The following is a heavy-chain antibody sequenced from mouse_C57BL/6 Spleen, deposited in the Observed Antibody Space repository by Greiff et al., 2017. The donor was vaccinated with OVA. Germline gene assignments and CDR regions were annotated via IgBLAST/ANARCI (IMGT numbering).Heavy chain of an antibody. J-gene: IGHJ2*01. V-gene: IGHV1-22*01. Sequence: EVQVVESGPELVKPGASVKMSCKASGYTFTDYNMHWVKQSHGKSLEWIGYINPNNGGTSYNQKFKGKATLTVNKSSSTAYMELRSLTSEDSAVYYCARNPITTANYWGQGTTLTVSS. D-gene: IGHD1-1*01. CDR3: ARNPITTANY. CDR1: GYTFTDYN. CDR2: INPNNGGT.